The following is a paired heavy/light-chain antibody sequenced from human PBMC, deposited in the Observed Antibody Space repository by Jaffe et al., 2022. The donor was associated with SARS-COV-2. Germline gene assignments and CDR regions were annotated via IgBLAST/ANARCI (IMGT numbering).Heavy chain of an antibody. CDR3: AHRRVDGNDAFDM. CDR2: IYWDDDK. V-gene: IGHV2-5*02. Sequence: QITLKESGPMVVKPTQTLTLTCTFSGFSLSSSAVGVAWIRQPPGKALEWLALIYWDDDKRYTPSLRDRLTITKDTSKNQVVLVMTNVDPVDTATYFCAHRRVDGNDAFDMWGQGTLVTVSS. J-gene: IGHJ3*02. CDR1: GFSLSSSAVG. D-gene: IGHD2-21*01.
Light chain of an antibody. CDR1: QNILTY. CDR2: TAS. V-gene: IGKV1-39*01. J-gene: IGKJ2*01. Sequence: DIQMTHSPSSLSAFVGDRVTITCRASQNILTYLNWYQQKSGKAPKLLIYTASNLQSGVPSRFSGSGSGTDFTLTISSLQPEDSGTYYCQQAYSTHPYTFGLGTKVEVK. CDR3: QQAYSTHPYT.